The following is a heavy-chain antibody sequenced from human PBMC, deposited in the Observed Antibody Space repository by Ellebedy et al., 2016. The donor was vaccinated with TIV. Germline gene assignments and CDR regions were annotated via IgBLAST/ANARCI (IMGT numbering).Heavy chain of an antibody. D-gene: IGHD4-23*01. Sequence: MPSETLSLTCSVSGDSMRTYFWTWIRQSAGKGLEWLGRISTTGRMSHNPSLESRVSITVDTSKNQFSLILRSVTAADTAVYFCVRDGTVGNFDYWGQGAPVIVSS. CDR2: ISTTGRM. CDR3: VRDGTVGNFDY. V-gene: IGHV4-4*07. CDR1: GDSMRTYF. J-gene: IGHJ4*02.